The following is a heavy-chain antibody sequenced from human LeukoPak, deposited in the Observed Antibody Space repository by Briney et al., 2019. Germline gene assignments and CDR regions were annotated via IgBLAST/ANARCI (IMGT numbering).Heavy chain of an antibody. D-gene: IGHD3-10*01. J-gene: IGHJ5*02. CDR3: ARALGATMVRGVIGKLNWFDP. Sequence: SQTLSLTCTVSGGSISSGGYYWSWIRQHPGKGLEWIGYMYHSGSTYYNPSLKSRVTISVDTSKNQFSLKLSSVTAADTAVYYCARALGATMVRGVIGKLNWFDPWGQGTLVTVSS. CDR2: MYHSGST. CDR1: GGSISSGGYY. V-gene: IGHV4-31*03.